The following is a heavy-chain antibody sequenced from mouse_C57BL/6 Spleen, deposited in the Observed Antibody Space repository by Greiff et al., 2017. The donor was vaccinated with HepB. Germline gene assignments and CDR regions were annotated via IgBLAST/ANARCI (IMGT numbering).Heavy chain of an antibody. Sequence: EVQLVESGEGLVKPGGSLKLSCAASGFTFSSYAMSWVRQTPEKRLEWVAYISSGGDYIYYADTVKGRFTISRDNARNTLYLQMSSLKSEDTAMYYCTRVYSTMGYAMDDWGQGTSVTVSS. V-gene: IGHV5-9-1*02. CDR2: ISSGGDYI. J-gene: IGHJ4*01. D-gene: IGHD2-5*01. CDR3: TRVYSTMGYAMDD. CDR1: GFTFSSYA.